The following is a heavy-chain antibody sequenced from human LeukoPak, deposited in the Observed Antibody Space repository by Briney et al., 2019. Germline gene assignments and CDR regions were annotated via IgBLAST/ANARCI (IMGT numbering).Heavy chain of an antibody. Sequence: SETLSLTCTVSGGSISSYYWSWIRQPAGKGLEWIGRIYTSGSTNYNPSLKSRVTMSVDTSKNQFSLKLSSVTAADTAVYYCARRPAGSRDYYYYGMDVWGQGTTVTVSS. CDR3: ARRPAGSRDYYYYGMDV. CDR1: GGSISSYY. D-gene: IGHD3-10*01. J-gene: IGHJ6*02. V-gene: IGHV4-4*07. CDR2: IYTSGST.